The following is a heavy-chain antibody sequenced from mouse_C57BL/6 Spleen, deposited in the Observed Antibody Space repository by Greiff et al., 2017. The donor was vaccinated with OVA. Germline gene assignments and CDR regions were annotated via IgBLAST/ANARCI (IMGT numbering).Heavy chain of an antibody. CDR2: ISSGSSTI. Sequence: EVKVVESGGGLVKPGGSLKLSCAASGFTFSDYGMHWVRQAPEKGLEWVAYISSGSSTIYYADTVKGRFTISRDNAKNTLFLQMTSLRSEDTAMYYCAIWRGYAMDYWGQGTSVTVSS. D-gene: IGHD1-1*02. CDR3: AIWRGYAMDY. V-gene: IGHV5-17*01. CDR1: GFTFSDYG. J-gene: IGHJ4*01.